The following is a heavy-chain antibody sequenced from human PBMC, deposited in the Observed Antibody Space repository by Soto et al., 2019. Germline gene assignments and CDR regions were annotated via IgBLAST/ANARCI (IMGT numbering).Heavy chain of an antibody. D-gene: IGHD3-9*01. J-gene: IGHJ6*03. CDR1: GFSLSTSGVG. Sequence: QITLKESGPTLVKPTQTLTLTCTFSGFSLSTSGVGVGWIRQPPGKALEWLALIYWDDDKRYSPSLKSRLTITKDTSKNQVVLTMTNMDPVDTATYYCAHTDRFYYDILTGPDVWGKGTTVTVSS. CDR2: IYWDDDK. CDR3: AHTDRFYYDILTGPDV. V-gene: IGHV2-5*02.